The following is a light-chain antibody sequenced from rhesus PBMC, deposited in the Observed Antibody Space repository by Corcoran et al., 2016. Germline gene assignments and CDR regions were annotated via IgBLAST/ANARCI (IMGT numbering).Light chain of an antibody. V-gene: IGKV1-33*01. Sequence: DIQMTQSPSSLSASVGDTVTITCQASQGIRNNLAWYQQKPGNAPKLLIDAASTLQSGVPSRFSGSGSGTDFTLTISRLQPKDFATYSCQHGYGFLTFGGGTKVELK. CDR3: QHGYGFLT. CDR2: AAS. CDR1: QGIRNN. J-gene: IGKJ4*01.